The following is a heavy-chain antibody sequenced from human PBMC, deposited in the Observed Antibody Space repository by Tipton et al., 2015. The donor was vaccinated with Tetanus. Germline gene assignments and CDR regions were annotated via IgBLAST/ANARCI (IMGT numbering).Heavy chain of an antibody. J-gene: IGHJ6*02. Sequence: LRLSCTVSGGSISSSSYYWGWIRQPPGKGLEWIGSIYYSGSTYYNPSLKSRVTISVDTSKNQFSLKLSSVTAADTAVYYCARVSIAAAAMNYYYGMDVWGQGTTVTVSS. D-gene: IGHD6-13*01. CDR1: GGSISSSSYY. CDR2: IYYSGST. V-gene: IGHV4-39*01. CDR3: ARVSIAAAAMNYYYGMDV.